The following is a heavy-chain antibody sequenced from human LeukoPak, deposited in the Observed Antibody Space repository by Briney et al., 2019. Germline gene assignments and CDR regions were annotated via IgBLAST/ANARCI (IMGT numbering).Heavy chain of an antibody. CDR3: ASFRMVRGAFDY. V-gene: IGHV4-59*08. CDR2: IYYSVST. D-gene: IGHD3-10*01. Sequence: SETLSLTCTVSGGSISSYYWSWIRQPPGKGLEWIGYIYYSVSTNYNPSLKSRVTISVDTSKNQFSLKLSSVTAADTAVYYCASFRMVRGAFDYWGQGTLVTVSS. CDR1: GGSISSYY. J-gene: IGHJ4*02.